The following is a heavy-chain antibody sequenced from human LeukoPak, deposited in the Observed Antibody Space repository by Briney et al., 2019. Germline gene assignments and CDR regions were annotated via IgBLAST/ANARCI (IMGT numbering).Heavy chain of an antibody. CDR1: GFIFSNYW. J-gene: IGHJ5*02. Sequence: GGSLRLSCAASGFIFSNYWMSWVRQAPGKGLEWVANIKQDGSEKSYVDSVTGRFTISRDNAKNSLYLQMNSLRAEDTAVYYCAREISSWYRTEGRFDPWGQRTLVTVSS. V-gene: IGHV3-7*01. CDR3: AREISSWYRTEGRFDP. D-gene: IGHD6-13*01. CDR2: IKQDGSEK.